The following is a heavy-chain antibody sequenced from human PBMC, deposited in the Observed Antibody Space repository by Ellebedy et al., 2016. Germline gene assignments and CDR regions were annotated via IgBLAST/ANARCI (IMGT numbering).Heavy chain of an antibody. CDR2: IIGSGSST. D-gene: IGHD3-9*01. CDR1: GFTFSNYA. V-gene: IGHV3-23*01. Sequence: GGSLRLXXAASGFTFSNYAMTWVRQPPGKGLEWVSGIIGSGSSTSYADSVTGRFTTSRDNSKNTLYLQMSSLRAEDTALYYCAKPPAGILTGYYAEAAFDIWGQGTMVTVSS. CDR3: AKPPAGILTGYYAEAAFDI. J-gene: IGHJ3*02.